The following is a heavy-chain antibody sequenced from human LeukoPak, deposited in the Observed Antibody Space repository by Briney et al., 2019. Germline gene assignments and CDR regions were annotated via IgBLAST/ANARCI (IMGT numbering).Heavy chain of an antibody. D-gene: IGHD3-22*01. Sequence: ASVKVSCKVSGYTLTELSMHWVRQAPGKGLEWMGGFDPEDGETIYAQKFQGRVTMTEDTSTDTAYMELSSLRSEDTAVYYCATLLKTYYYDSSGYSLVFDYWGQGTLVTVSS. J-gene: IGHJ4*02. CDR1: GYTLTELS. V-gene: IGHV1-24*01. CDR3: ATLLKTYYYDSSGYSLVFDY. CDR2: FDPEDGET.